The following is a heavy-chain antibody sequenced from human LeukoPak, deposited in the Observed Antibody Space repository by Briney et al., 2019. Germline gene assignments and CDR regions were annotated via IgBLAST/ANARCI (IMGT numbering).Heavy chain of an antibody. CDR3: ARGLNFYDSSGYFDY. D-gene: IGHD3-22*01. CDR1: GFTFSSYA. V-gene: IGHV4-4*07. CDR2: IYASGNT. Sequence: GSLRLSCAASGFTFSSYAMSWVRQPAGKGLEWIGRIYASGNTNYNPSLKGRVTMTVDTSKNQFSLNLSSVTAADRAVYYCARGLNFYDSSGYFDYWGQGTLVTVSS. J-gene: IGHJ4*02.